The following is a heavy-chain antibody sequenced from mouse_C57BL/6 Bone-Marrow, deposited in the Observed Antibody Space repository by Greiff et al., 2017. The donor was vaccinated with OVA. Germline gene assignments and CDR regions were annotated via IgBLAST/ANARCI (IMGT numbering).Heavy chain of an antibody. Sequence: EVQLQQSGPVLVKPGASVKMSCKASGYTFTDYYMNWVKQSHGKSLEWIGVINPYNGGTSYNQKFKGKATLTVDKSSSTAYMELNSLTSEDSAVYYCARLHYYGSSPLAYWGQGTLVTASA. D-gene: IGHD1-1*01. CDR3: ARLHYYGSSPLAY. CDR1: GYTFTDYY. J-gene: IGHJ3*01. CDR2: INPYNGGT. V-gene: IGHV1-19*01.